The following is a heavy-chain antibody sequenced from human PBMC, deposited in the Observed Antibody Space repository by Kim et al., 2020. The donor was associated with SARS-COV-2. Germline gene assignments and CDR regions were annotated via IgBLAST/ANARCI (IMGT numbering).Heavy chain of an antibody. Sequence: PSGSANYHPSLRGRVTISIDTSNNQFALKMSSVTAADTAIYYCARYDFWSRGTLVTGSS. V-gene: IGHV4-34*01. CDR3: ARYDF. CDR2: PSGSA. J-gene: IGHJ4*02. D-gene: IGHD3-3*01.